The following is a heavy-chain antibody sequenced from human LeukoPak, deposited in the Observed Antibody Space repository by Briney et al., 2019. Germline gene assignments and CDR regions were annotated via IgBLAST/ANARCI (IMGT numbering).Heavy chain of an antibody. V-gene: IGHV4-59*01. J-gene: IGHJ3*02. CDR1: GGSISSYY. Sequence: SETLSLTCTVSGGSISSYYWSWIRQPPGKGLEWIGYISYSGSTNYNPSLKSRVTISVDTSKNQFSLKLSSVTAADTAVYYCAREEGRYAFDIWGQGTMVAVSS. CDR2: ISYSGST. CDR3: AREEGRYAFDI.